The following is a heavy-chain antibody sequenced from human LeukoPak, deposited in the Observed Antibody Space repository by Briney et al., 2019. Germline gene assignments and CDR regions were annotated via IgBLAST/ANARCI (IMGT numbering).Heavy chain of an antibody. D-gene: IGHD2-2*01. V-gene: IGHV3-23*01. CDR2: ISGSGGST. CDR3: ARELSRQVVPAAMEEGGDY. CDR1: GFTFSSYA. J-gene: IGHJ4*02. Sequence: GGSLRLSCAASGFTFSSYAMSWVRQAPGKGLEWVSAISGSGGSTYYADSVKGRFTISRDNSKNTLYLQMNSLRAEDTAVYYCARELSRQVVPAAMEEGGDYWGQGTLVTVSS.